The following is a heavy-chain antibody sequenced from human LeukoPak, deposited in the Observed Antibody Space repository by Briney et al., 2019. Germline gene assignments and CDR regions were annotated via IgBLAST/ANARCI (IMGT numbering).Heavy chain of an antibody. D-gene: IGHD5-24*01. CDR2: IYYSGST. J-gene: IGHJ4*02. CDR1: GGSISSGGYY. V-gene: IGHV4-31*03. Sequence: SETLSLTCTVSGGSISSGGYYWSWIRQHPGTGLEWIGYIYYSGSTYYNPSLKSRLTISVDTSKNQFSLKLSSVTAADTAVYYCARRDGYNYGRPYWGQGTLVTVSS. CDR3: ARRDGYNYGRPY.